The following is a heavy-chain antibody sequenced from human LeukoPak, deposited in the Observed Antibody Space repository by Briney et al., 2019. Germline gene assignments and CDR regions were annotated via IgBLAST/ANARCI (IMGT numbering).Heavy chain of an antibody. CDR2: ISGFNGYT. V-gene: IGHV1-18*01. CDR1: GNTFSNYG. CDR3: ARDQGYTSEWLDY. Sequence: ASVKVSCKASGNTFSNYGISWVRQAPGQGLEWVGWISGFNGYTRYAQNLQGRVTMTTDTSTSTAYMELRSLISDDTAVYYCARDQGYTSEWLDYWGQGTLVTVSS. J-gene: IGHJ4*02. D-gene: IGHD6-19*01.